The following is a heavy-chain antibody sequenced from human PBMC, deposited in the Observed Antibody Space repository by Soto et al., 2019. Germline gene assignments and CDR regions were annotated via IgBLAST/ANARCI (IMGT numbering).Heavy chain of an antibody. Sequence: QVQLVESGGGVVQPGRSLRLSCAASGFTFSSYGMHWVRQAPGKGLEWVAVIWYDGSNKYYADSVKGRFTISRDNSKNTLYLQMNSLRAEDTAVYYCAREDIAYCGGDCYPDWWGQGTLVTVSS. D-gene: IGHD2-21*02. CDR1: GFTFSSYG. J-gene: IGHJ4*02. CDR2: IWYDGSNK. V-gene: IGHV3-33*01. CDR3: AREDIAYCGGDCYPDW.